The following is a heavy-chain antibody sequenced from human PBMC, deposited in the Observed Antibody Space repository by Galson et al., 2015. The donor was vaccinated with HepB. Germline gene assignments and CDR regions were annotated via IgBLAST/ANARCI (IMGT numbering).Heavy chain of an antibody. J-gene: IGHJ3*02. D-gene: IGHD6-19*01. CDR2: IKQDGSEK. CDR1: GFTFSSYW. V-gene: IGHV3-7*01. CDR3: ASKSVAPYDAFEI. Sequence: SLRLSCAASGFTFSSYWMSWVRQAPGKGLEWVANIKQDGSEKYYVDSVKGRFTISRDNAKNSLYLQMNSLRAEDTAVYYCASKSVAPYDAFEIWGQGTMVTVSS.